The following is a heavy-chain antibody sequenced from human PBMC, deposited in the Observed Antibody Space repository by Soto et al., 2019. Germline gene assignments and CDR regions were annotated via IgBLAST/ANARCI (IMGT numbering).Heavy chain of an antibody. CDR2: INAGNGNT. J-gene: IGHJ4*02. V-gene: IGHV1-3*01. Sequence: GASVKVSCKASGYTFSNYGISWVRQAPGQRLEWMGWINAGNGNTKYSQKFQDRVTITRDTSASTAYMELSSLRSEDTAVYYCARDLGGWPDYWGQGTLVTVSS. CDR3: ARDLGGWPDY. D-gene: IGHD6-19*01. CDR1: GYTFSNYG.